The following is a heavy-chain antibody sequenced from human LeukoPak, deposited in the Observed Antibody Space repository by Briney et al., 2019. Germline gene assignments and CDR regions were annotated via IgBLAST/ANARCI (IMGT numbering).Heavy chain of an antibody. Sequence: SETLSLTCTVSGGSISSSCYFWGRIRQPPGTGLEWVGSIYYGGSTYYSPSLRSRVTISVDTSKNQFSLNLSSVTAADTAVYYCARHDGRGGATMGALDYWGQGSLVTVSS. V-gene: IGHV4-39*01. J-gene: IGHJ4*02. CDR3: ARHDGRGGATMGALDY. CDR2: IYYGGST. CDR1: GGSISSSCYF. D-gene: IGHD4/OR15-4a*01.